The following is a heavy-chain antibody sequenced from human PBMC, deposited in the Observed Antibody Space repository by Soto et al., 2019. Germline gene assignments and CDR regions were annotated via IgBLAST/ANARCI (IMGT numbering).Heavy chain of an antibody. V-gene: IGHV1-18*01. J-gene: IGHJ4*02. Sequence: QVHLVQSGAEVKKPGASVKVSCKASGYTFTSYGITWVRQAPGQGLEMMGWISAHNGNTDYAQKLQGRVIVTRDTSTSTAYMELRSLISDDTAVYYCERGRYGDYRGQGALVTVSS. D-gene: IGHD1-1*01. CDR1: GYTFTSYG. CDR2: ISAHNGNT. CDR3: ERGRYGDY.